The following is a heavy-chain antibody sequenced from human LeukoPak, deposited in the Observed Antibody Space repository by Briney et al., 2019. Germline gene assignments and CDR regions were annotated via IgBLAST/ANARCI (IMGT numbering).Heavy chain of an antibody. Sequence: ASVKVSCNASGYTVTNHALHWVRQAPGPGLEWLGWVKLENGETSYGWKFRGRVTMTRDTSASTVYMELNSLTSDDTAVYYCVRNGLNDHGRSSGSFDIWAQGTMVTVSS. D-gene: IGHD4-17*01. J-gene: IGHJ3*02. V-gene: IGHV1-2*02. CDR2: VKLENGET. CDR1: GYTVTNHA. CDR3: VRNGLNDHGRSSGSFDI.